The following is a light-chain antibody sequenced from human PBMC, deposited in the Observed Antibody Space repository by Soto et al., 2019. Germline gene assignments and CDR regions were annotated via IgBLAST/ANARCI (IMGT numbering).Light chain of an antibody. CDR1: QSCCYSSNNKNY. Sequence: DIVITHSPDSLSVSLGGMATINGKSSQSCCYSSNNKNYLTWYQQKPGQPPKLLIYWASTRESGVPDRFSGSGSGTDFTLTISSLQAEDVAVYYCQQYYSTPLTFGGGTKVDIK. V-gene: IGKV4-1*01. J-gene: IGKJ4*01. CDR2: WAS. CDR3: QQYYSTPLT.